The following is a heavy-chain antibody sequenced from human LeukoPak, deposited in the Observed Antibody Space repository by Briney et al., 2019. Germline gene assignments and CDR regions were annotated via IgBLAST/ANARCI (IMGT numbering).Heavy chain of an antibody. CDR1: GFTFSGSA. CDR2: IRSKANSYAT. J-gene: IGHJ4*02. CDR3: TRLYGDYNYFDY. V-gene: IGHV3-73*01. Sequence: GGSLRLSCAASGFTFSGSAMHWVRQASGKGLEWVGRIRSKANSYATAYAASVKGRFTISRDDSKNTAYLQMNSLKTEDTAVYYCTRLYGDYNYFDYWGQGTLVTVSS. D-gene: IGHD4-17*01.